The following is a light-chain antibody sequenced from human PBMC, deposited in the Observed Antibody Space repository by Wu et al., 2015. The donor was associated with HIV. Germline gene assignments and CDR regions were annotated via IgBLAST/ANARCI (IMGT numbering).Light chain of an antibody. CDR1: QSVSSTY. V-gene: IGKV3D-20*02. Sequence: EIVLTQSPGTLSLSPGERATLSCRASQSVSSTYLAWYQQKPGQAPRLLIYGVSSRATGIPDRFSGSGSGTDFTLTISRLEPEDFAVYYCQQSNNWPLTFGQGTRLEIK. J-gene: IGKJ5*01. CDR2: GVS. CDR3: QQSNNWPLT.